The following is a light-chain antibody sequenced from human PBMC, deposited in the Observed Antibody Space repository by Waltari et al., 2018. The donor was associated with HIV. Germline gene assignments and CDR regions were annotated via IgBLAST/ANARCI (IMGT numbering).Light chain of an antibody. V-gene: IGKV2D-29*01. CDR1: QSLLHSDGQTH. CDR2: EVS. Sequence: DIVMTQTPLSLSVTPGQPASISCKSSQSLLHSDGQTHLYWYLQRPGQPPQPLMYEVSTRFAGVADRFSGSVSGTDFTLRISRVEAEDVGVYYCRQTVQLSWTFGQGTKVQIK. CDR3: RQTVQLSWT. J-gene: IGKJ1*01.